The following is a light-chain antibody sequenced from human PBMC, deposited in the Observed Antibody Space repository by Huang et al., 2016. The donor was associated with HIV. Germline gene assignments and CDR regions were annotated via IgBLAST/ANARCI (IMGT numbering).Light chain of an antibody. CDR1: QSLSNN. CDR3: QQYNNWPPWT. J-gene: IGKJ1*01. Sequence: EIVMTQSPATLSVSPGERATLSCRASQSLSNNLAWYQQKPGQAPRLLIYGASTRATGIPARCSASGSGTDFTLTISGLQSEDFTIYYCQQYNNWPPWTFGQGTKVEIK. V-gene: IGKV3-15*01. CDR2: GAS.